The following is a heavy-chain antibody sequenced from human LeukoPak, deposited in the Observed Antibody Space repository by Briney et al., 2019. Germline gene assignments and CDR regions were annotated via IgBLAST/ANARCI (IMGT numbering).Heavy chain of an antibody. V-gene: IGHV1-2*06. CDR3: ARASDYGGREINWFDP. J-gene: IGHJ5*02. D-gene: IGHD4-23*01. CDR1: GYTFTGHY. Sequence: ASVKVSCKASGYTFTGHYMQWVRQAPGQGLEWMGQINPNSGGTNYAQKFQGRVTMTRDTSISTAYMELSRLRSDDTAVYYCARASDYGGREINWFDPWGQGTLVTVSS. CDR2: INPNSGGT.